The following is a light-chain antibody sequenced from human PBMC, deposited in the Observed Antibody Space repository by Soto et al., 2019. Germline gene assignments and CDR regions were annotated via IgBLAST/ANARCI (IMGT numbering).Light chain of an antibody. CDR3: QQSYSLPRT. CDR1: QSISTF. Sequence: DIQMTQSQSSLSASVGDRVTITCRASQSISTFLNWYQQQPGKAPKLLIYAASSLQSGVPSRFSGSGSGADFTLTIGSLQPEDFATYYCQQSYSLPRTFGHGTKVEVK. J-gene: IGKJ1*01. V-gene: IGKV1-39*01. CDR2: AAS.